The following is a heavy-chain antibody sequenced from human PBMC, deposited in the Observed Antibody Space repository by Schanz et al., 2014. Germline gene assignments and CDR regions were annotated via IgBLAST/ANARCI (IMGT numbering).Heavy chain of an antibody. CDR1: GFTFSSYS. D-gene: IGHD3-10*01. V-gene: IGHV3-48*01. J-gene: IGHJ6*02. CDR2: VSRSTPDI. Sequence: EVQLVQSGGGLVQPGGSLRLSCTASGFTFSSYSMNWVRQAPGKGLEWVSYVSRSTPDIYYADSVKGRFTMSRDNAKNSVFLQMNSLRAEDTAVYYCAKDGPGGSGSYSADGGMDVWGQGTTXTVSS. CDR3: AKDGPGGSGSYSADGGMDV.